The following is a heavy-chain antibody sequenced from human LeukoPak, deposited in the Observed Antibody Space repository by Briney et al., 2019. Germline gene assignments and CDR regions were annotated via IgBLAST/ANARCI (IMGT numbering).Heavy chain of an antibody. Sequence: GGSLRLSCVASGFTFSSYSMNWVRQAPGEGLEWVAYISSLSGTVYYADSVQGRFTISRDNGKNSLYLQMDSLRVEDTAVYYCARGPSGYHNTGGQGTLVTVSS. CDR2: ISSLSGTV. CDR1: GFTFSSYS. D-gene: IGHD5-12*01. CDR3: ARGPSGYHNT. J-gene: IGHJ4*02. V-gene: IGHV3-48*01.